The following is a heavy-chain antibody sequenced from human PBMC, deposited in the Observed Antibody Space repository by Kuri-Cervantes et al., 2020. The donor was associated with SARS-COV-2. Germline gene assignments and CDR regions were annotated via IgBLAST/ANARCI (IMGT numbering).Heavy chain of an antibody. Sequence: GESLKIPCAASGFTFSSYAMHWVRQAPGKGLEWVAVISYDGSNKYYADSVKGRFTISRDNSKNTLYLQMNSLSAEDTAVYYCARDCAAGIFDYWGQGTLVTVSS. CDR3: ARDCAAGIFDY. J-gene: IGHJ4*02. D-gene: IGHD1-1*01. CDR2: ISYDGSNK. CDR1: GFTFSSYA. V-gene: IGHV3-30-3*01.